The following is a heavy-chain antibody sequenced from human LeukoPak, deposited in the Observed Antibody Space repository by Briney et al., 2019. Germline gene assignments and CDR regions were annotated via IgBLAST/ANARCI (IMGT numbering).Heavy chain of an antibody. CDR3: ARGTVAGTADY. V-gene: IGHV3-30*04. CDR2: ISYDGSNK. J-gene: IGHJ4*02. Sequence: PGGSLRLSCAASGFTFSSYAIHWVRQAPGRGLEWVAVISYDGSNKYYADSVKGRFTISRDNSKNTLYLQMNSLRAEDTAVYYCARGTVAGTADYWGQGTLVTVSS. D-gene: IGHD6-19*01. CDR1: GFTFSSYA.